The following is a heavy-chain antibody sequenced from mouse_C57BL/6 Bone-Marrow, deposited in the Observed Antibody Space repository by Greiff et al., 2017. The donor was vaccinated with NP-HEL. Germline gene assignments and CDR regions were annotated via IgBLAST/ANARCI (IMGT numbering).Heavy chain of an antibody. V-gene: IGHV1-59*01. Sequence: QVQLQQPGAELVRPGTSVKLSCKASGYTFTSYWMHWVKQRPGQGLEWIGVIDPSDSYTNYNQKFKGKATFTVDTSSSTAYMQLSSLTSEDSAVYYCARDPAYWGKGTTLTVSS. CDR3: ARDPAY. CDR1: GYTFTSYW. J-gene: IGHJ2*01. CDR2: IDPSDSYT.